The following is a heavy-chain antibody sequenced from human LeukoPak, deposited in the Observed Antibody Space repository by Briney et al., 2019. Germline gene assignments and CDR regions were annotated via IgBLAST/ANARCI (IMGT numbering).Heavy chain of an antibody. J-gene: IGHJ4*02. Sequence: SETLSLTCTLSGGSLNISSDYWGWIRQPPGKGLEWIGDIYYSGTTNYNPSLKSRVTMSVDTSKNQFSLKLNSATAADTAVYYCARRLSTRSYYLDDWGQGTLVTVSS. CDR3: ARRLSTRSYYLDD. V-gene: IGHV4-39*01. D-gene: IGHD2/OR15-2a*01. CDR2: IYYSGTT. CDR1: GGSLNISSDY.